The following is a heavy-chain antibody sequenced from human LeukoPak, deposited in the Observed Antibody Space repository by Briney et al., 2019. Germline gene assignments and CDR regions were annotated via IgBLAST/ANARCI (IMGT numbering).Heavy chain of an antibody. CDR2: IYYSGST. D-gene: IGHD5-18*01. CDR3: ARTGYDIRPFDI. CDR1: DGSISDDY. J-gene: IGHJ3*02. Sequence: SETLSLTCTVSDGSISDDYWTWIRQPPGKGLEWIGYIYYSGSTNYHPSLKSRVTISIDTSKTQFSLKLSSVTAADTAVYYCARTGYDIRPFDIWGQGTMVTVSS. V-gene: IGHV4-59*01.